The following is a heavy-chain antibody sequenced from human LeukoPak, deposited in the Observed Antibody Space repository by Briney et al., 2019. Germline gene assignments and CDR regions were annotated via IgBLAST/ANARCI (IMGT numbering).Heavy chain of an antibody. Sequence: PSETLSLTCTVSGGSISSYYWSWIRQPPGKGLEWIGCIFYSGSTNYHPSLRSRVTISVDTSKNQFSLKLSSVTAADTAVYYCARAMYVTMINKGSYFDLWGRGTLVTVSS. CDR3: ARAMYVTMINKGSYFDL. J-gene: IGHJ2*01. CDR1: GGSISSYY. D-gene: IGHD3-22*01. V-gene: IGHV4-59*01. CDR2: IFYSGST.